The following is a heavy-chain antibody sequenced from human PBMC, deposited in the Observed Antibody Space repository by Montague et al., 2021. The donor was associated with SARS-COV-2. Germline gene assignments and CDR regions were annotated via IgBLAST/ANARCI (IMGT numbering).Heavy chain of an antibody. CDR2: SSGSDGGT. D-gene: IGHD3-10*01. V-gene: IGHV3-23*01. J-gene: IGHJ6*02. CDR3: AKDSYYYGLGYGMDV. Sequence: SLRLSCAASGFTFSNSAMNWVRQTPGKGLEWVSGSSGSDGGTHYADSVKGRFTISRDNSKNVLYLQMNSLRAEDTALYYCAKDSYYYGLGYGMDVWGQGTTGTVS. CDR1: GFTFSNSA.